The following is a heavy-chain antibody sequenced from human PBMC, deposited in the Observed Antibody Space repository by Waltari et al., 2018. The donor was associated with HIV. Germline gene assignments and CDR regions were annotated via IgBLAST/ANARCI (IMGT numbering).Heavy chain of an antibody. CDR1: GFTVRSNY. J-gene: IGHJ4*02. D-gene: IGHD6-19*01. CDR3: ARDLSSGWLFS. Sequence: EVQLVETGGGVNQPGGSLRLSGAASGFTVRSNYMYWVRQAPGKGLEWVSTFYAGGSTYYADSVKGRFTISRDNAKNTLYLQMNSLRAEDTAVYYCARDLSSGWLFSWGQGTLVTVSS. CDR2: FYAGGST. V-gene: IGHV3-53*02.